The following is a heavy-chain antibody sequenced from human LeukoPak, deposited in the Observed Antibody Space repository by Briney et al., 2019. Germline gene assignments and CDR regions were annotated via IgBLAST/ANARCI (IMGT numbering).Heavy chain of an antibody. CDR3: ARVMTAITNWFDP. D-gene: IGHD2-21*02. CDR2: IFSDGST. J-gene: IGHJ5*02. V-gene: IGHV3-66*01. Sequence: TGGSLRLSCAASGFTVSSNYVSWVRQPPGRGLEWVSVIFSDGSTYYADSVKGRFTISRDNSKNTLYLQMNNLRAGDTAVYYCARVMTAITNWFDPWGQGTLVTVSS. CDR1: GFTVSSNY.